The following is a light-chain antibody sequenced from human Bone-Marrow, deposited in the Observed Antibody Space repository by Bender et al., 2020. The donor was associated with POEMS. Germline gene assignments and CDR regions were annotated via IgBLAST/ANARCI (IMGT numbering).Light chain of an antibody. CDR1: NIGSKS. CDR2: YDS. CDR3: SSWDDSLSGWV. Sequence: VLTQPPSLSVAPGETARIICGGNNIGSKSVHWYQQRPGQAPLLVIYYDSDRPSGVPARFSGSKSGTSASLAISDIQSEDEGDYYCSSWDDSLSGWVFGGGTKLTVL. V-gene: IGLV3-21*01. J-gene: IGLJ3*02.